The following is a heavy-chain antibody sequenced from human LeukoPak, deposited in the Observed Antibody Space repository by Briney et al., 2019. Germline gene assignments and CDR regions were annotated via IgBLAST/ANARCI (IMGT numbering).Heavy chain of an antibody. CDR3: ARGAWELYYYYYMDV. CDR1: GGTFSSYA. J-gene: IGHJ6*03. V-gene: IGHV1-69*13. Sequence: SVTVSCKASGGTFSSYAISWVRQAPGQGLEWMGGIIPIFGTANYAQKFQGRVTITADESTSTAYMELSSLRSEDTAVYYCARGAWELYYYYYMDVWGKGTTVTISS. CDR2: IIPIFGTA. D-gene: IGHD1-26*01.